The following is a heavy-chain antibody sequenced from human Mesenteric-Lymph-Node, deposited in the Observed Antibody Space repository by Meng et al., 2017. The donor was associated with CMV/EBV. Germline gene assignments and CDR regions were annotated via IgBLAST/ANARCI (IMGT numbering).Heavy chain of an antibody. CDR1: VDSISSFYY. Sequence: QLRRRESGPGQVKPSESLALTCTVSVDSISSFYYWGWIRQPPGRGLEWIGSVHYTGSTYYSPSLKSRVTVSVDTSKNQFSLRLTSVTAADTAVYYCARPFPSWQSPRLDPFGAWGQGTLVTVSS. J-gene: IGHJ5*02. V-gene: IGHV4-39*01. CDR3: ARPFPSWQSPRLDPFGA. D-gene: IGHD6-19*01. CDR2: VHYTGST.